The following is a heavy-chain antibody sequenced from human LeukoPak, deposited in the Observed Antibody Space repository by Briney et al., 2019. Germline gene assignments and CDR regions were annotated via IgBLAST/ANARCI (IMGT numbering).Heavy chain of an antibody. D-gene: IGHD2-2*01. V-gene: IGHV3-21*01. CDR2: ISISSSSI. Sequence: SGGSLRLSCAASGFTVITNDMTWVRQAPGKGLEWVSSISISSSSIYYADSMKGRFTISRDNAKNSLYLQMNSLRAEDTAVYYCARVQRGYCSSTSCYYFDFWGQGTLVTVSS. J-gene: IGHJ4*02. CDR1: GFTVITND. CDR3: ARVQRGYCSSTSCYYFDF.